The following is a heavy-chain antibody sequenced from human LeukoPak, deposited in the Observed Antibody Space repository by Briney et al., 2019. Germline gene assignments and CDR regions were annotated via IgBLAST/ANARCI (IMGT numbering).Heavy chain of an antibody. D-gene: IGHD6-19*01. CDR2: ISYDGSNK. J-gene: IGHJ4*02. CDR1: GFSFSSYG. CDR3: AKEGVAGFDY. Sequence: GGSLRLSCAASGFSFSSYGMHWVRQAPGKGLEWVAVISYDGSNKYYADSVKGRFTISRDNSKNTLYLQMNSLRAEDTAVYYCAKEGVAGFDYWGQGTLVTVSS. V-gene: IGHV3-30*18.